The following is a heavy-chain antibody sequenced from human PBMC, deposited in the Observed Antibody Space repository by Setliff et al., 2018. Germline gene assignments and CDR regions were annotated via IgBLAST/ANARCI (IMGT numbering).Heavy chain of an antibody. CDR3: ARLCGGGSCPDY. Sequence: PSETLSLTCSVSGGSLTSHYWTWIRQPPGKGLEWIGVISYIERPHYNPSLQSRVTIAMETSNNQVSLTLTSVTAVDSAMYYCARLCGGGSCPDYWGQGTLVTVSS. CDR1: GGSLTSHY. J-gene: IGHJ4*02. CDR2: ISYIERP. D-gene: IGHD2-15*01. V-gene: IGHV4-59*11.